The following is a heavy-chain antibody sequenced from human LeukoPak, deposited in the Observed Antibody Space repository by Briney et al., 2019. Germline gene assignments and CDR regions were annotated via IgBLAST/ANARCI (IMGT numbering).Heavy chain of an antibody. V-gene: IGHV3-33*01. D-gene: IGHD5-24*01. Sequence: GGSLRLSCAAFGFTFITYGMHWVRQAPGKGLEWVAVIWYDGSNKYYADSVKGRFTISRDNSKNTLYLQLNSPRAEDTAVYYCARGEGYNFGLHDYWGQGTLVTVSS. CDR1: GFTFITYG. CDR3: ARGEGYNFGLHDY. CDR2: IWYDGSNK. J-gene: IGHJ4*02.